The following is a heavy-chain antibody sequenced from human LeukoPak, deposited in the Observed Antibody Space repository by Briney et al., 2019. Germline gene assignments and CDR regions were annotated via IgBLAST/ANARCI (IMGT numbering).Heavy chain of an antibody. CDR3: AKYTSGWVNDY. V-gene: IGHV3-23*01. J-gene: IGHJ4*02. D-gene: IGHD6-19*01. CDR2: ISGSGGST. Sequence: GGSLRLSCAASGFTFSSYGMSWVRQAPGKGLEWVSAISGSGGSTYYADSVKGRFTISRDNSKNTLSLQMNSLRAEDTALYYCAKYTSGWVNDYWGQGTLVTVSS. CDR1: GFTFSSYG.